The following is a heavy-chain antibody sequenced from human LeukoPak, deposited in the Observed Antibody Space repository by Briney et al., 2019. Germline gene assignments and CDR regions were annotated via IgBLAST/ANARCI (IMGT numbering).Heavy chain of an antibody. D-gene: IGHD4-17*01. V-gene: IGHV3-7*01. J-gene: IGHJ4*02. CDR1: GFTFSSYW. CDR3: ARTPRSYTVTLPTNY. Sequence: GGSLRLSCAASGFTFSSYWMSWVRQAPGKGLEWVANIKQDGSEKYYVDSVKGRFTISRDNAKNSLYLQMNSLRAEDTAVYYCARTPRSYTVTLPTNYWGQGTLVTVSS. CDR2: IKQDGSEK.